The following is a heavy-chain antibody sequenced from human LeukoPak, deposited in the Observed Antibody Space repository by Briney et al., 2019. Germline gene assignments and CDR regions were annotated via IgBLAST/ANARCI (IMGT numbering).Heavy chain of an antibody. J-gene: IGHJ6*03. CDR1: GYTFTNSY. V-gene: IGHV1-46*01. CDR3: AREGDYDYYYYYSYMDG. CDR2: INPDGGNT. D-gene: IGHD4-17*01. Sequence: ASVKVSCKASGYTFTNSYIHWVRQAPGQVLEWMGLINPDGGNTNYAQNFQGRVTLTRDTSISTAYMELSSLRSDDTAVYYCAREGDYDYYYYYSYMDGWGKGTTVTIS.